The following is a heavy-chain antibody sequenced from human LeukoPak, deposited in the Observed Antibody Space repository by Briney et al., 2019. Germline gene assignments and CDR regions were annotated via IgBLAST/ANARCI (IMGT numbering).Heavy chain of an antibody. CDR3: AKGFIVVVPAAFDY. CDR1: GFTFSSYG. Sequence: GGSLRLLCAASGFTFSSYGMHWVLQAPGKGQERVAFIRYDGSNKYYADSVKGRFTISRDNSKNTLYLQMNSLRAEDTAVYYCAKGFIVVVPAAFDYWGQGTLVTVSS. D-gene: IGHD2-2*01. V-gene: IGHV3-30*02. J-gene: IGHJ4*02. CDR2: IRYDGSNK.